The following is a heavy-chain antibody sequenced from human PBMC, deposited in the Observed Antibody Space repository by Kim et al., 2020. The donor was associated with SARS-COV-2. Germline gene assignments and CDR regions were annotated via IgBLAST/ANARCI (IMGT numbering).Heavy chain of an antibody. Sequence: GGRTYYAASVKGRFTISRDNSKNTLYLQLNSLRAEDTAVYYCARGLAFDIWGQGTMVTVSS. CDR3: ARGLAFDI. CDR2: GGRT. V-gene: IGHV3-66*01. J-gene: IGHJ3*02.